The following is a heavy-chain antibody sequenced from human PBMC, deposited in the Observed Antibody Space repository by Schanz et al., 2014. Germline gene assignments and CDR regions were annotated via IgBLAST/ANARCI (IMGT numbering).Heavy chain of an antibody. CDR3: ARDPNTSAWLPYFDT. CDR1: GITLSSYA. J-gene: IGHJ4*02. Sequence: QVQLVESGGGVVQPGRSLRLSCAASGITLSSYAMHWVRQAPGKGLEWVAVMSYDGSNKYYADSGKGRFTISRDNSKNTVYLQMNSLRTDDTAMYYCARDPNTSAWLPYFDTWGQGTLVTVSS. CDR2: MSYDGSNK. D-gene: IGHD6-19*01. V-gene: IGHV3-30-3*01.